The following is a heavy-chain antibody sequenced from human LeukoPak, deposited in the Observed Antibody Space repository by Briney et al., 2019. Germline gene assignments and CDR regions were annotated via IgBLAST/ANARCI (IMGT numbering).Heavy chain of an antibody. V-gene: IGHV1-18*04. CDR2: ISTYSGIT. D-gene: IGHD4-11*01. Sequence: ASVKVSCKASGFRFTSFGVSWVRQAPGQGLEWMGWISTYSGITHYGEKFEDRVTMTVDTSTTTVYMELRNLTYEDTAVYYCARDSDYSRNGNGDWLDPWGQGTAVTVSS. CDR3: ARDSDYSRNGNGDWLDP. J-gene: IGHJ5*02. CDR1: GFRFTSFG.